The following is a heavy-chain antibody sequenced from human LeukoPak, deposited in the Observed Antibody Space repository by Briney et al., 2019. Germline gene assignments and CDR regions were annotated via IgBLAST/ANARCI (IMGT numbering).Heavy chain of an antibody. J-gene: IGHJ4*02. CDR3: ARGQEFDDGVFDS. V-gene: IGHV3-23*01. CDR1: GFSFSSFA. CDR2: IRSNGATA. D-gene: IGHD1-1*01. Sequence: SGGSLRLSCAASGFSFSSFAMTWVRQAPGKGLEWVSTIRSNGATAYNADSVKGRFTISRDNSKNTVYLQMNSLRVEDTAIYYCARGQEFDDGVFDSWGQGTLVTVSS.